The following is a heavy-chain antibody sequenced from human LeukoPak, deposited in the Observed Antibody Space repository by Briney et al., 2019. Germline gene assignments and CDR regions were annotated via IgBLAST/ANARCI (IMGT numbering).Heavy chain of an antibody. J-gene: IGHJ6*03. CDR1: GYTFTSYD. CDR2: MNPNSGNT. V-gene: IGHV1-8*01. D-gene: IGHD1-1*01. CDR3: ARGDGNDYYYYYMDV. Sequence: ASVKVSCKASGYTFTSYDMNWVRQATGQGLEWMGWMNPNSGNTGYAQKFQGRVTMTRNTSISTAYMELSSLRSEDTAVYYCARGDGNDYYYYYMDVWGKGTTVTVSS.